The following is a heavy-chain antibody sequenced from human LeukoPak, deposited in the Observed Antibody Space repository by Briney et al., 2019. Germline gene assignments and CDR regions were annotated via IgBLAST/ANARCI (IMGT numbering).Heavy chain of an antibody. J-gene: IGHJ4*02. CDR1: GYTFAGYY. D-gene: IGHD2-2*01. Sequence: ASVKVSCKASGYTFAGYYMHWVRQAPGQGLEWMGWINPNSGGTNYAQKFQGRVTMTRDTSISTAYMELSRLRSDDTAVYYCARGAGYCSSTSCYVRYWGQGTLVTVSS. CDR2: INPNSGGT. CDR3: ARGAGYCSSTSCYVRY. V-gene: IGHV1-2*02.